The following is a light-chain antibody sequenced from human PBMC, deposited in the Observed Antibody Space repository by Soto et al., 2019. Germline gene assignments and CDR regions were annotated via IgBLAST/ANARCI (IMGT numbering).Light chain of an antibody. CDR1: SGSIASNY. CDR2: EDN. V-gene: IGLV6-57*02. J-gene: IGLJ1*01. Sequence: NFMLTQPHSVSESPGKTVTISCTGSSGSIASNYVQWYQQRPGSAPTTVIYEDNQRPSGVPDRFSGSKSGNTASLTVSGLQAEDEADYYCSSYAGSWGYVFGTGTKLTVL. CDR3: SSYAGSWGYV.